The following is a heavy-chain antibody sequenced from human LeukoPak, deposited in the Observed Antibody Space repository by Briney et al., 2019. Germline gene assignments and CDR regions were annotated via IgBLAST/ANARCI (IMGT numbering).Heavy chain of an antibody. CDR2: TYYSSKWYN. D-gene: IGHD4-23*01. J-gene: IGHJ3*02. Sequence: SQTLSLTCAISGDSVSINSAAWNWIRQSPSRGLEWLGRTYYSSKWYNDYAVSVKSRITINPDTSKNQFSLQLNSVTPEDTAVYYCARAMVEDYGGNTKRAFDIWGQGTMVTVSS. CDR3: ARAMVEDYGGNTKRAFDI. V-gene: IGHV6-1*01. CDR1: GDSVSINSAA.